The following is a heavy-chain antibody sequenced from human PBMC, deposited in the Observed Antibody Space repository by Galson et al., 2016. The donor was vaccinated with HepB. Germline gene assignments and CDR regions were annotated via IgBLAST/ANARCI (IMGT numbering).Heavy chain of an antibody. V-gene: IGHV4-31*03. CDR3: ARAGGWFDP. Sequence: LSLTCTVSGVSISSGGYHWSWIRQHPGKGLEWIGYIFYSGTTDYNPSLKSRVTISVDTSKNQFSLKLTSVTAADTAVYYCARAGGWFDPWGQGTPVTVSS. CDR2: IFYSGTT. D-gene: IGHD4-23*01. J-gene: IGHJ5*02. CDR1: GVSISSGGYH.